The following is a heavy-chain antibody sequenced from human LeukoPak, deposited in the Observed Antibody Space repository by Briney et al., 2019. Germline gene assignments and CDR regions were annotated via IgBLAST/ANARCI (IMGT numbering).Heavy chain of an antibody. V-gene: IGHV1-2*02. Sequence: ASVKVSCKSSGYTFNGHYMHWVRQAPGQGLEWMGWINPNNGDTNYAQNFQGRVTMTRDTSISTFYMELSRLISDDTAVYYCAKSRSGWHPIWGQGTMVTVSS. D-gene: IGHD6-19*01. CDR2: INPNNGDT. CDR3: AKSRSGWHPI. CDR1: GYTFNGHY. J-gene: IGHJ3*02.